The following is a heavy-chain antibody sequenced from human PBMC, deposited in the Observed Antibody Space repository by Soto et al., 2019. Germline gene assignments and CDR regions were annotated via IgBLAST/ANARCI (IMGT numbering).Heavy chain of an antibody. V-gene: IGHV3-48*02. CDR3: ARGFRYYYDSSGYYPMFDY. CDR1: GFTFSSYS. D-gene: IGHD3-22*01. CDR2: ISSSSSTI. J-gene: IGHJ4*02. Sequence: GGSLRLSCAASGFTFSSYSMNWARQAPGKGLEWVSYISSSSSTIYYADSVKGRFTISRDNAKNSLYLQMNSLRDEDTAVYYCARGFRYYYDSSGYYPMFDYWGQGTLVTVSS.